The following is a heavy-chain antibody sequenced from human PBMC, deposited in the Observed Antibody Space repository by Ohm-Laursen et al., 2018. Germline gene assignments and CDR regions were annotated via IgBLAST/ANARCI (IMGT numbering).Heavy chain of an antibody. CDR1: GFTFSGSA. J-gene: IGHJ4*02. CDR3: ARLSGIASATAGIDN. V-gene: IGHV3-73*01. CDR2: IRNRGSNYAT. Sequence: SLRLSCAASGFTFSGSAIHWVRQPSGKGLEWVGRIRNRGSNYATAYGASVKGRFAISRDDSRNTAYLQMDSLKTEDTAVYYCARLSGIASATAGIDNWGQGTLVTVSS. D-gene: IGHD6-25*01.